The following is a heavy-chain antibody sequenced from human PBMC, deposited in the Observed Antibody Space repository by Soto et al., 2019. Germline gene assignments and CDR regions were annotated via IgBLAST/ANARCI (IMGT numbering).Heavy chain of an antibody. V-gene: IGHV1-3*01. Sequence: ASVKVSCKASGYTFTSYAMQWVRQAPGKRLEWKGWINAANGNTKYSQKFQRRVTITRDTSASTAYMEPSSLRCEDTSVYYCARAVAVAADFDYWCQGTLVTSPQ. D-gene: IGHD6-19*01. J-gene: IGHJ4*02. CDR2: INAANGNT. CDR3: ARAVAVAADFDY. CDR1: GYTFTSYA.